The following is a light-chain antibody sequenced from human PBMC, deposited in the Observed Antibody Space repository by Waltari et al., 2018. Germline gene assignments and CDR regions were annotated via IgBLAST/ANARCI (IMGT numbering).Light chain of an antibody. CDR3: QSYDSSLSRYV. CDR1: SSNTGPHYE. CDR2: GNS. V-gene: IGLV1-40*01. J-gene: IGLJ1*01. Sequence: QSVLTQPPSVSGAPGQTVPISCTGRSSNTGPHYEVPWSQPVPRTTPQPPLPWHQQVPGPAPKLLIYGNSNRPSGVPDRFSASKSGTSASLAITGLQADDEADYYCQSYDSSLSRYVFGSGTEVTVL.